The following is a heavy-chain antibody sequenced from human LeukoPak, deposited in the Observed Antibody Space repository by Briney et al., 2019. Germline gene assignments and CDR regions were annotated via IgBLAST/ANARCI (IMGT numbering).Heavy chain of an antibody. CDR3: ATSDWNYRF. V-gene: IGHV1-18*01. CDR1: GYTFTSYG. Sequence: VSVKVSCKASGYTFTSYGISWVGQAPGQGLEWMGWISAYNGNTNYAQKLQGRVTMTTNTSTSTAYMELRSLTSDDTAVYYWATSDWNYRFWGQGTLVTVSS. CDR2: ISAYNGNT. D-gene: IGHD1-7*01. J-gene: IGHJ4*02.